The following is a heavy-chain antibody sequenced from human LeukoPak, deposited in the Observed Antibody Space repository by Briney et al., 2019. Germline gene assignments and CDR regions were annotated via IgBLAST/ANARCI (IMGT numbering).Heavy chain of an antibody. D-gene: IGHD3-22*01. V-gene: IGHV1-69*02. J-gene: IGHJ4*02. CDR3: ARGYYYHSSGVDY. Sequence: GASVKVSCKASGGTFSSYTISWVRQAPGQGLEWMGRIIPILGIANYAQKFQGRVTITADKSTSTAYMELSSLRSEDTAVYYCARGYYYHSSGVDYWGQGTLVTVSS. CDR1: GGTFSSYT. CDR2: IIPILGIA.